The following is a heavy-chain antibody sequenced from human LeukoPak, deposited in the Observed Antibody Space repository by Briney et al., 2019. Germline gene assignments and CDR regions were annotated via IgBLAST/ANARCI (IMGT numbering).Heavy chain of an antibody. V-gene: IGHV4-31*03. CDR3: ARATWEYYDSSGYYDY. J-gene: IGHJ4*02. CDR1: GGSISSGGYY. Sequence: SETLSLTCTVSGGSISSGGYYWSWIRQHPGKGLEWIGYIYYSGSTYYNPSLKSRVTISVDTSKNQFSLKPSSVTAADTAVYYCARATWEYYDSSGYYDYWGQGTLVTVSS. D-gene: IGHD3-22*01. CDR2: IYYSGST.